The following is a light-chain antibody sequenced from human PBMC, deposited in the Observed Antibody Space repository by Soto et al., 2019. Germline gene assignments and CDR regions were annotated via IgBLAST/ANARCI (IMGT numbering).Light chain of an antibody. CDR2: GAS. V-gene: IGKV3-15*01. J-gene: IGKJ1*01. CDR1: QSVSSN. CDR3: QHYNNWPRT. Sequence: EIVMTQSPATLSVSPGERATLSCRASQSVSSNLACYQQKPGQAPRLLIYGASTRATGIPARFSGSLSGTEFTLTISRLQSEDFAVYYCQHYNNWPRTFGQGTKVEIK.